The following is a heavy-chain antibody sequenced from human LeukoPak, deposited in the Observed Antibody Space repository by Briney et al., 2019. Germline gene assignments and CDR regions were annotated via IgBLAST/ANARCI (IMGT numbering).Heavy chain of an antibody. V-gene: IGHV3-30-3*01. CDR3: ARGPQDSSGYLYYYYYGMDV. Sequence: GGSLRLSCAASGFTFSSHAMHWVRQAPGKGLEWVAVISYDGSNKYYADSVKGRFTISRDNTKNTLYLQMNSLRAEDTAVYYCARGPQDSSGYLYYYYYGMDVWGQGTTVTVSS. D-gene: IGHD3-22*01. CDR1: GFTFSSHA. CDR2: ISYDGSNK. J-gene: IGHJ6*02.